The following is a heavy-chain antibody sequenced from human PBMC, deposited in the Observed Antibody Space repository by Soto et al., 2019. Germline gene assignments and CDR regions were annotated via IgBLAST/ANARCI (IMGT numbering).Heavy chain of an antibody. CDR3: ARGRGGFDP. CDR2: ITGSGGGT. V-gene: IGHV3-23*01. Sequence: EEQLLESGGGLVQPGGSLRLSCAASGFSFSNYAMSWVRQAPGRGLEWVSTITGSGGGTYDADSVKGRFTISRDNYKNMLYLQMNSLRGEDTAVYYCARGRGGFDPWGQGTLVTVSS. J-gene: IGHJ5*02. CDR1: GFSFSNYA. D-gene: IGHD3-10*01.